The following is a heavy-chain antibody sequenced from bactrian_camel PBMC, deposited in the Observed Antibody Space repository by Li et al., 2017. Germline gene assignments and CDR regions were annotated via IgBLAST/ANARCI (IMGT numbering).Heavy chain of an antibody. CDR1: QYTASTAC. CDR2: VDAAGKT. Sequence: HVQLVESGGGSVEAGGSLRLSCKASQYTASTACMGWCRQTSGTERERVATVDAAGKTIYADSVKGRFTISRDNARNTVYLQMNSLKPGDTAMYYCAAQSTPFCGHGYNYWGQ. J-gene: IGHJ4*01. V-gene: IGHV3S53*01. CDR3: AAQSTPFCGHGYNY.